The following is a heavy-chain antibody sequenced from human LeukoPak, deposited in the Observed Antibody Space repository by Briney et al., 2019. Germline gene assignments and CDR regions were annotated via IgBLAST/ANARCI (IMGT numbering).Heavy chain of an antibody. D-gene: IGHD6-13*01. CDR3: ARGKIAAAGTQWFDP. J-gene: IGHJ5*02. V-gene: IGHV5-51*01. CDR2: IYPGDSDT. CDR1: GYSFTSYW. Sequence: GESLKISCKGSGYSFTSYWIGWVRQMPGKGLEWMGIIYPGDSDTRYSPSFQGQDTISADKSISTAYLQWSSLKASDTAMYYCARGKIAAAGTQWFDPWGQGTLVTVSS.